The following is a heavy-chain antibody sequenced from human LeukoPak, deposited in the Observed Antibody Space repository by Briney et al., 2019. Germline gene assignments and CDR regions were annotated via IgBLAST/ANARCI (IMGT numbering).Heavy chain of an antibody. D-gene: IGHD5-12*01. Sequence: GGSLRLSCALSGRPFSSSIMHWVRQAPGKGLEWAAGMSFDGSQYYVDSVKGRFTISRDNSGNTVFLHMTSLRPEDTAVYFCAREGHTSGFCGAFDIWGQGTTVTISS. V-gene: IGHV3-30*03. CDR2: MSFDGSQ. CDR1: GRPFSSSI. CDR3: AREGHTSGFCGAFDI. J-gene: IGHJ3*02.